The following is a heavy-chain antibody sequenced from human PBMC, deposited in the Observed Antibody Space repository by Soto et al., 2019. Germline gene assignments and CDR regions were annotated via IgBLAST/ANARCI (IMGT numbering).Heavy chain of an antibody. V-gene: IGHV3-66*01. CDR1: GFTVSNNY. Sequence: EVLLDESGGGFVQPGGSLRLSCAASGFTVSNNYMTWVRQAPGKGLEWVSVIQGGGSISYADSVMDRFTISRDSSKNTMFLDMNSLRPEDTAVYFCARGEGSGSNALGDWGQGTLVTVSS. J-gene: IGHJ4*02. CDR2: IQGGGSI. D-gene: IGHD3-10*01. CDR3: ARGEGSGSNALGD.